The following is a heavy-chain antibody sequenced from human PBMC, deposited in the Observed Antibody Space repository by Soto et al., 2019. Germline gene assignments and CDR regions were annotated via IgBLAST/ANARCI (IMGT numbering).Heavy chain of an antibody. Sequence: SETLSLTCTVSGGSISSSSYYWGWIRQPPGKGLEWIGSIYYSGSTYYNPSLKSRVTISVDTSKNQFSLKLSSVTAADTAVYYCVRNYYDSSGYLDYWGQGTLVTVSS. V-gene: IGHV4-39*01. J-gene: IGHJ4*02. CDR1: GGSISSSSYY. D-gene: IGHD3-22*01. CDR2: IYYSGST. CDR3: VRNYYDSSGYLDY.